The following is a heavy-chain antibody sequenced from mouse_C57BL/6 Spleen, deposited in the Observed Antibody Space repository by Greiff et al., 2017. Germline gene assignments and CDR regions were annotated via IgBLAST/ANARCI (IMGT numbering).Heavy chain of an antibody. Sequence: VQLKQSGAELVQPGASVMLSCTASGSNIKFHYMHWVMQRTAQGLEWIGRIDPEVGETIYAPKFQGKATITADTSSNTAYLQLSGLTSEDTAVYYCARDDGAPYYAMECWGPGATVTVSS. CDR1: GSNIKFHY. CDR2: IDPEVGET. J-gene: IGHJ4*01. D-gene: IGHD2-3*01. CDR3: ARDDGAPYYAMEC. V-gene: IGHV14-2*01.